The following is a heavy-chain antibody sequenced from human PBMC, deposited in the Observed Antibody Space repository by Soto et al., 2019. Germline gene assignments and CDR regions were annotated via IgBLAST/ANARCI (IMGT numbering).Heavy chain of an antibody. CDR2: IYYSGST. CDR1: GGSISSYY. V-gene: IGHV4-59*01. J-gene: IGHJ5*02. CDR3: VRPHGGSSGWDNWFDP. D-gene: IGHD6-25*01. Sequence: SETLSLTCTVSGGSISSYYWSWIRQPPGKGLEWIGYIYYSGSTNYNPSLKSRVTISVDTSKNQFSLKLSSVTAADTAVYYCVRPHGGSSGWDNWFDPWGQGTLVTAPQ.